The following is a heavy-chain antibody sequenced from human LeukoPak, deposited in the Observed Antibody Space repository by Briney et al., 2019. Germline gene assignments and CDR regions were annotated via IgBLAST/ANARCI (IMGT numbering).Heavy chain of an antibody. Sequence: SETLSLTCTVSGGSISSSSYYWGWIRQPPGKGLEWIGSIYYSGSTYYNPSLKSRVTISVDTSKNQFSLKLSSVTAADTAVYYCARQGRSNMKGVSWFAPWGQGTLVTVSS. V-gene: IGHV4-39*01. J-gene: IGHJ5*02. CDR2: IYYSGST. D-gene: IGHD3-22*01. CDR1: GGSISSSSYY. CDR3: ARQGRSNMKGVSWFAP.